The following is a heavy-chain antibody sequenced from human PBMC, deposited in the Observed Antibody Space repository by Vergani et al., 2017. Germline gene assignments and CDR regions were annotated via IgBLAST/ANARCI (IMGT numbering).Heavy chain of an antibody. Sequence: DVHLAESGGGFFQPGGSLRLSCSASGFSFNSYWMHWVRQVPGKGLLWVSRIKSDGSITAYAESVKGRFTISRGNAQNTLYLQMNSLRVEDTGVYYCARAKCIETCYMSNWLDSWGQGTLVTVSS. J-gene: IGHJ5*01. D-gene: IGHD3-9*01. CDR3: ARAKCIETCYMSNWLDS. CDR2: IKSDGSIT. CDR1: GFSFNSYW. V-gene: IGHV3-74*03.